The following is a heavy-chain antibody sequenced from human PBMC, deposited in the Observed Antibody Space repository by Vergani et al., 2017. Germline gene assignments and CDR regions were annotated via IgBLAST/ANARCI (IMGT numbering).Heavy chain of an antibody. CDR2: IGKDGINT. CDR1: GFTFSNFS. J-gene: IGHJ4*02. V-gene: IGHV3-30*02. Sequence: QVQLVESAGGVVQPGGSLRLSCAASGFTFSNFSMHWIRQAPIKGLEWLAYIGKDGINTRYRDAVKGRFTVSRDKSKDILYLQMDSLRSEDTALYYFVKYLHDSTDGLPDSWGAGTLVIVSS. CDR3: VKYLHDSTDGLPDS. D-gene: IGHD2/OR15-2a*01.